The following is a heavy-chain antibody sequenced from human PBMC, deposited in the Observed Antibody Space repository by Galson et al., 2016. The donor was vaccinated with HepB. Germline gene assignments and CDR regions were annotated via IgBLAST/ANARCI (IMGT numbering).Heavy chain of an antibody. D-gene: IGHD6-6*01. J-gene: IGHJ6*02. CDR3: ARLGGGRIASRRRYSYYGMDV. CDR2: IYPGDSDT. V-gene: IGHV5-51*01. Sequence: QSGAEVKKPGESLKISCTGSEYSFPNYWIGWVRQMPGKGLEWMGIIYPGDSDTRYSPSFQGQVNIPADKSIRTAYLQWSSLKVSDTAMYYCARLGGGRIASRRRYSYYGMDVWGQGTTVTVSS. CDR1: EYSFPNYW.